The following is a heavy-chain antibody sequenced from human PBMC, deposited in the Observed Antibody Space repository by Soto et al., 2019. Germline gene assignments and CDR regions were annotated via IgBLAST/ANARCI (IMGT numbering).Heavy chain of an antibody. Sequence: RLSCAASGFSFSHYWMHLVRQAPGKGLVWVSRISPDGRTTTYADSVKGRFTISRDNAKSTLYLQMNSLTVEDGAVYYCADSWLPTSYWGPGTLVTVSS. CDR2: ISPDGRTT. J-gene: IGHJ4*02. CDR1: GFSFSHYW. D-gene: IGHD3-10*01. V-gene: IGHV3-74*01. CDR3: ADSWLPTSY.